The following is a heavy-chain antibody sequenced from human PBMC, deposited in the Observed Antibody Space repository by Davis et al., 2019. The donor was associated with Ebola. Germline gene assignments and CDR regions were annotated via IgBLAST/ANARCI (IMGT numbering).Heavy chain of an antibody. CDR2: IKSKTDGGTT. D-gene: IGHD6-13*01. V-gene: IGHV3-15*01. J-gene: IGHJ4*02. Sequence: GESLKISCAASGFTFSNAWMSWVRQAPGKGLEWVGRIKSKTDGGTTDYAAPVKGRFTISRDDSKNTLYLQMNSLKTEDTAVYYCTTESLGAAAGDFDSWGQGTLVTVSS. CDR1: GFTFSNAW. CDR3: TTESLGAAAGDFDS.